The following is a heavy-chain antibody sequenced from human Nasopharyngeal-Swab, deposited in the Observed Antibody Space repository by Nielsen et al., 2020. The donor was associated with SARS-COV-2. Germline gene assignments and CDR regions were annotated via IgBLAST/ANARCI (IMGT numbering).Heavy chain of an antibody. D-gene: IGHD3-16*02. CDR3: ARDPYDYVWGSYRYMGDY. CDR2: ISYDGNNK. J-gene: IGHJ4*02. Sequence: GGSLRLSCSASGFVFSSYGMHWVRQAPGKGLEWVAVISYDGNNKYYADSVKGRFTISRDNAKNSLYLQMNSLRDEDTAVYYCARDPYDYVWGSYRYMGDYWGQGTLVTVSS. V-gene: IGHV3-30*03. CDR1: GFVFSSYG.